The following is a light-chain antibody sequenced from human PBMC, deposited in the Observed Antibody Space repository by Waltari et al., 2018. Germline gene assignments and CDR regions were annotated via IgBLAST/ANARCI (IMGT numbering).Light chain of an antibody. V-gene: IGKV3-20*01. J-gene: IGKJ4*01. CDR1: QTVRTTY. CDR2: GAS. CDR3: QQYDISPLT. Sequence: EIVLTQSPGTLSLSPWERATLPCRASQTVRTTYLAWYQQKPGQAPTLLIYGASSRATGIPDRFSGSGSGTDFSLTISSLEPEDFAVYYCQQYDISPLTFGGGTKVEIK.